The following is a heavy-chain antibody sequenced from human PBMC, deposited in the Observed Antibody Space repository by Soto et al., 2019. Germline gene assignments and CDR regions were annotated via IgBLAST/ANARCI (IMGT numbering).Heavy chain of an antibody. CDR1: GGSISSYY. D-gene: IGHD2-15*01. CDR2: IYYSGST. CDR3: ARDTCSGGSCYNNY. Sequence: PSETLSLTCTVSGGSISSYYWSWIRQPPGKGLEWIGYIYYSGSTYYNPSLKSRVTISVDTSKNQFSLKLSSVTAADTAVYYCARDTCSGGSCYNNYWGQGTLVTVSS. J-gene: IGHJ4*02. V-gene: IGHV4-59*12.